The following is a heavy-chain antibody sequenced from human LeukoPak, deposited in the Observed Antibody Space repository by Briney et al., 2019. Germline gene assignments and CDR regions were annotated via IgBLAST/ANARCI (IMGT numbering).Heavy chain of an antibody. V-gene: IGHV3-23*01. J-gene: IGHJ4*02. Sequence: GGSLRLSCAASGFTFSSYGMSWVRQAPGKGLEWVSAFSGSGGSTYYADSVKGRFTISRDNAKNSLYLQMNSLRAEDTAVYYCARVRGSYCLDYWGQGTLVTVSS. CDR2: FSGSGGST. CDR1: GFTFSSYG. CDR3: ARVRGSYCLDY. D-gene: IGHD3-16*01.